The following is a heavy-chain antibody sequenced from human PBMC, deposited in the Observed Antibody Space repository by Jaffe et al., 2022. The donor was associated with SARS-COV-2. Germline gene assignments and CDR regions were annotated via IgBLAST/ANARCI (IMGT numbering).Heavy chain of an antibody. CDR2: IYYSGST. Sequence: QLQLQESGPGLVKPSETLSLTCTVSGGSISSSSYYWGWIRQPPGKGLEWIGSIYYSGSTYYNPSLKSRVTISVDTSKNQFSLKLSSVTAADTAVYYCARHWMYYYDSSGYSTPGWFDPWGQGTLVTVSS. CDR1: GGSISSSSYY. V-gene: IGHV4-39*01. CDR3: ARHWMYYYDSSGYSTPGWFDP. D-gene: IGHD3-22*01. J-gene: IGHJ5*02.